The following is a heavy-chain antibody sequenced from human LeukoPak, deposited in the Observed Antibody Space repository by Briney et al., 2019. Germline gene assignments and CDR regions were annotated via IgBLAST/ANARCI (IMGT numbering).Heavy chain of an antibody. V-gene: IGHV1-2*02. CDR1: GYTFTGYY. Sequence: GASVKVSCKASGYTFTGYYMHWVRQAPGQGLEWMGWINPNSGGTNYAQKFQGRVTMTRDTSISTAYMELSRLRSDDTAVYYCARVSSWKKSCYWFDPWGQGTLVTVSS. J-gene: IGHJ5*02. D-gene: IGHD6-13*01. CDR3: ARVSSWKKSCYWFDP. CDR2: INPNSGGT.